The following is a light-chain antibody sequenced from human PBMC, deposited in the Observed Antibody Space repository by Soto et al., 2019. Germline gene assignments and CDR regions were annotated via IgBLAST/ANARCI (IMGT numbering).Light chain of an antibody. J-gene: IGKJ2*01. CDR1: QSLLHSNGYNY. Sequence: DIVMTQSPLSLPVTPGEPASISCRSSQSLLHSNGYNYLDWYLQKPGQSPQLLIYLGSNRASGVXDXXSGSGSGADFTPKISRVEAEDVGIYYCMQALQTPYTFGQGTKLEI. V-gene: IGKV2-28*01. CDR2: LGS. CDR3: MQALQTPYT.